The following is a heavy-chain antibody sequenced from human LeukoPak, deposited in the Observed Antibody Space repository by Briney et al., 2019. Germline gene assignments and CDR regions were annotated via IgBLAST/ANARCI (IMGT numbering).Heavy chain of an antibody. CDR1: GFTFTTYW. CDR2: ISPEGSEK. Sequence: PGGSLRLSCAASGFTFTTYWMSWVRQAPGKGLEWVAKISPEGSEKYYVDSVKGRFTISRDHAKNSLDLQMSSLRADDTAVYYCATAPLNGYTSGWYSFDYWGQGTLVTVSS. D-gene: IGHD6-19*01. V-gene: IGHV3-7*02. CDR3: ATAPLNGYTSGWYSFDY. J-gene: IGHJ4*02.